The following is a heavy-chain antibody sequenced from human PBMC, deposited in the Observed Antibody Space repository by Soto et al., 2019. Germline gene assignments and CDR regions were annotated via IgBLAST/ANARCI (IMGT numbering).Heavy chain of an antibody. V-gene: IGHV3-30-3*01. CDR2: ISYDGSNK. D-gene: IGHD1-7*01. Sequence: QVQLVESGGGVVQPGRSLRLSCAASGFTFSSYAMHWVRQAPGKGLEWVAVISYDGSNKYYADSVKGRFTISRDNSKNTLYLQMNSLRAEDTAVYYCARGLFRWNYEQGSDRNWYFDLWGRGTLVTVSS. CDR3: ARGLFRWNYEQGSDRNWYFDL. CDR1: GFTFSSYA. J-gene: IGHJ2*01.